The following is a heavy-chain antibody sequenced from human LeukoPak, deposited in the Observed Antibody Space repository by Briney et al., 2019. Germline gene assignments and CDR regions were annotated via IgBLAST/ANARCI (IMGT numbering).Heavy chain of an antibody. V-gene: IGHV4-30-2*01. D-gene: IGHD4-17*01. CDR3: AKVYGDYIMDV. J-gene: IGHJ6*02. Sequence: PSQTLSLTCAVSGGSVGSGGYSWSWIRQPPGKGLEWIGYVYHSGSAYHNPSLKSRVTISVDKSKNQFSLKLNSVTAADTAIYYCAKVYGDYIMDVWGQGTTVTVSS. CDR1: GGSVGSGGYS. CDR2: VYHSGSA.